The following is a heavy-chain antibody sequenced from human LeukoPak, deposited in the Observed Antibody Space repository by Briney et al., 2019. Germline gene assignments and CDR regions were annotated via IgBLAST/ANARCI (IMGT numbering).Heavy chain of an antibody. D-gene: IGHD3-10*01. CDR1: GGSISSYY. Sequence: SETLSLTCTVSGGSISSYYWSWIRQPPGNRLEWIGYIYYSGSTNYNPSLKSRVTISVDTSKFQFSLKLSSVTAADTAVYYCARGGANYFGSGSYWGFDLWGRGTPVTVSS. CDR3: ARGGANYFGSGSYWGFDL. J-gene: IGHJ2*01. CDR2: IYYSGST. V-gene: IGHV4-59*01.